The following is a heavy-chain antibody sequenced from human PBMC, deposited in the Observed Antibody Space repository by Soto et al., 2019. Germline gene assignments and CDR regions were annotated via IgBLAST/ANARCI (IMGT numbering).Heavy chain of an antibody. D-gene: IGHD5-12*01. V-gene: IGHV4-31*03. CDR1: GGSISSGGYY. CDR2: IYYSGST. CDR3: ARGRRYSGYERHPAPYYFDY. J-gene: IGHJ4*02. Sequence: SETLSLTCTVSGGSISSGGYYWSWIRQHPGKGLEWIGYIYYSGSTYYNPSLKSRVTISVDTSKNQFSLKLSSVTAADTAVYYCARGRRYSGYERHPAPYYFDYWGQGTLDTVSS.